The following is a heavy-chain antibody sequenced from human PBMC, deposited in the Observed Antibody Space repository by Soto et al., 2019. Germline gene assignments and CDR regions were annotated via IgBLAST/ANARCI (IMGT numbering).Heavy chain of an antibody. CDR3: AKDRGVTTFWWYFLY. J-gene: IGHJ4*02. Sequence: QVQLVESGGGVVQPGRSLRLSCAASGFTFSSNGMHWVRQAPGKGLEWVAVISYDGSNRYYADSVKGRFTISRDNSENTLYLQMNSLRAEDTAVYYCAKDRGVTTFWWYFLYWGQGTLVTVSS. CDR2: ISYDGSNR. V-gene: IGHV3-30*18. D-gene: IGHD2-15*01. CDR1: GFTFSSNG.